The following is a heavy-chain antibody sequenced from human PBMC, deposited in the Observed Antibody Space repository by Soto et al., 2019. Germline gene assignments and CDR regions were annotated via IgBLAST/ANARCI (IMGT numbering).Heavy chain of an antibody. J-gene: IGHJ3*02. V-gene: IGHV1-18*01. CDR1: GYTFTSYG. CDR3: ARGEVNDFWSADAFDI. Sequence: ASVKVSCKASGYTFTSYGISWVRQAPGQGLEWMGWISAYNGNTNYAQKLQGRVTMTTDTSTSTAYMELRSLRSDDTAVYYCARGEVNDFWSADAFDIWGQGTMVTVSS. D-gene: IGHD3-3*01. CDR2: ISAYNGNT.